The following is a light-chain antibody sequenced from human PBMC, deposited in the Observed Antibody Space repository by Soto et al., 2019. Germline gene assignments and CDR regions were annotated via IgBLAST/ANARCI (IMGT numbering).Light chain of an antibody. CDR1: SSDVGGYNY. Sequence: QSALTQPASVSGSPGQSITISCTGTSSDVGGYNYVSWYQQHPGKAPKLMIYEVSNRPSGVSNRFSGSKSGNTASLTISGRKSEDEADYYCRSYTSSSALVVFGGVPKLTVL. J-gene: IGLJ2*01. V-gene: IGLV2-14*01. CDR2: EVS. CDR3: RSYTSSSALVV.